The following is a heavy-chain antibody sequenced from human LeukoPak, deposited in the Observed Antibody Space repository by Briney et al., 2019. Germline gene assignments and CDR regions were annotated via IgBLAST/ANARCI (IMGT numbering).Heavy chain of an antibody. D-gene: IGHD6-6*01. Sequence: GGSLRLSCAASGFTFSSYSMNWVRQAPGKGLEWVSYISSSSSTIYYADSVKGRFTISRDNAKNSLYLQMNSLRAEDTAVYYCARDGQGSIWYSSSSCFDYWGQGTLVTVSS. J-gene: IGHJ4*02. CDR3: ARDGQGSIWYSSSSCFDY. CDR1: GFTFSSYS. V-gene: IGHV3-48*04. CDR2: ISSSSSTI.